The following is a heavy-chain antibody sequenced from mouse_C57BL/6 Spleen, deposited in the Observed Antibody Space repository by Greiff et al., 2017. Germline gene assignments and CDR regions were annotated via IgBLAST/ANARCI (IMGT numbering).Heavy chain of an antibody. J-gene: IGHJ3*01. V-gene: IGHV1-69*01. CDR2: IDPSDSYT. Sequence: QVQLQQPGAELVMPGASVKLSCKASGYTFTSYWMHWVKQRPGPGLEWIGEIDPSDSYTNYNQKFKGKSTLTVDKSSSTAYMQLSSLTSEDSAVYYCARGDDSFAYWGQGTLVTVAA. CDR1: GYTFTSYW. CDR3: ARGDDSFAY. D-gene: IGHD2-4*01.